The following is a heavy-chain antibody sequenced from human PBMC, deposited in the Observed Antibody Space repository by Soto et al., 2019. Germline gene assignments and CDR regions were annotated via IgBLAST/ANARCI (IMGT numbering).Heavy chain of an antibody. Sequence: GGSLRLSCAASGFTFSSYAMSWVRQAPGKGLEWVSAISGSGGSTYYADSVKGRFTISRDNSKNTLYLQMNSLRAEDTAVYYCAKGEIGSGSLNYYYYYMDVWGKGTTVTVSS. D-gene: IGHD3-10*01. CDR3: AKGEIGSGSLNYYYYYMDV. J-gene: IGHJ6*03. CDR1: GFTFSSYA. CDR2: ISGSGGST. V-gene: IGHV3-23*01.